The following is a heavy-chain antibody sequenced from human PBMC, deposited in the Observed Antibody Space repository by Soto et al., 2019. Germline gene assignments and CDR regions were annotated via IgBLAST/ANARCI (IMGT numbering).Heavy chain of an antibody. J-gene: IGHJ5*02. CDR1: GFRGDHFA. Sequence: EVQLVESGGRLVQPGTSLRLSCVASGFRGDHFAMHWVRQAPGKAREWVSGITWNSETIDYAESVRGRYTISRDNAENSVFLQMDSLSPEETALYYRPRDDQGVATSGTPIRGSWGQGPPVTVSS. CDR3: PRDDQGVATSGTPIRGS. V-gene: IGHV3-9*01. D-gene: IGHD2-15*01. CDR2: ITWNSETI.